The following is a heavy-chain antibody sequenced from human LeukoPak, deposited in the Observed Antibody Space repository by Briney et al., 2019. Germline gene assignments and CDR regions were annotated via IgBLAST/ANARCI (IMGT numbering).Heavy chain of an antibody. Sequence: GASVKVSCKASGYTFTSYGISWVRQAPGQGLEWMGWISAYNGNTNYAQKLQGRVTMTTDTSTSTAYMELRSLRSDVTAVYYCARDGYCTNGVCYDYYYYGMDVWGQGTTVTVSS. CDR2: ISAYNGNT. J-gene: IGHJ6*02. D-gene: IGHD2-8*01. CDR3: ARDGYCTNGVCYDYYYYGMDV. CDR1: GYTFTSYG. V-gene: IGHV1-18*01.